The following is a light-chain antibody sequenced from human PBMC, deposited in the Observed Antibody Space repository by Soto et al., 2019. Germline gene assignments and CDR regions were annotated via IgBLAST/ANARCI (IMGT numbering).Light chain of an antibody. CDR2: ETT. Sequence: QSVLTQPASVSGSPGQSITISCTGTSSDVGTYNLVSWYQQHPGNAPKLMIYETTQRPSGISNRFSVSKSGNTASLTISGLQAEDEADYYCCSYTGSPSSYVFGTGTKLTVL. CDR3: CSYTGSPSSYV. J-gene: IGLJ1*01. V-gene: IGLV2-23*01. CDR1: SSDVGTYNL.